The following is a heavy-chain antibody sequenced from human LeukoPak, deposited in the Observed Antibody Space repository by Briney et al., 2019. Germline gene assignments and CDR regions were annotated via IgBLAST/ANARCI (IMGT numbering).Heavy chain of an antibody. Sequence: GGSLRLSCAASGLTFSDYYMSWIRQAPGKGLEWVSYISSSGSTIYYADSVKGRFTISRDNAKNSLYLQMNSLRAEDTAVYYRARGVRTYYYDNTWGQGTLVTVSS. J-gene: IGHJ4*02. CDR2: ISSSGSTI. CDR1: GLTFSDYY. CDR3: ARGVRTYYYDNT. D-gene: IGHD3-22*01. V-gene: IGHV3-11*04.